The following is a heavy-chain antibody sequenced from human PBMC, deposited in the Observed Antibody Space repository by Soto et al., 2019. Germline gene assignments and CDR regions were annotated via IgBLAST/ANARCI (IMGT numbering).Heavy chain of an antibody. CDR3: TREPGV. CDR1: GGSISSGGYY. D-gene: IGHD2-8*01. V-gene: IGHV4-31*03. CDR2: IYYSGRN. J-gene: IGHJ4*02. Sequence: QVQLQESGPGLVKPSQTLSLTCTVSGGSISSGGYYWSWIRPHPGKGLERIGYIYYSGRNYYNPYLKGRVTISVDTSRNQCSLALSSVTAAVRAVYYWTREPGVWGQGSLDTVSS.